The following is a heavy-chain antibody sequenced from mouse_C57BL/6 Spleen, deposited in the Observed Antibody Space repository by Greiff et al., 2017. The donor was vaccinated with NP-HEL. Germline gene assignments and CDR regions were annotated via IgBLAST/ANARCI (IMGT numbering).Heavy chain of an antibody. Sequence: QVQLKESGPGLVAPSQSLSITCTVSGFSLTSYGVDWVRQSPGKGLEWLGVIWGVGSTNYNSALKSRLSISKDNSKSQVFLKMNSLQTDDTAMYYCASKSSGDYYAMDYWGQGTSVTVSS. J-gene: IGHJ4*01. CDR2: IWGVGST. D-gene: IGHD1-1*01. V-gene: IGHV2-6*01. CDR1: GFSLTSYG. CDR3: ASKSSGDYYAMDY.